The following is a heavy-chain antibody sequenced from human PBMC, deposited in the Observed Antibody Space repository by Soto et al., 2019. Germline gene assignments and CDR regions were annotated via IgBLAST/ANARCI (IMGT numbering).Heavy chain of an antibody. J-gene: IGHJ4*02. V-gene: IGHV1-69*12. CDR3: ASGIQLWLRRINNGYSG. D-gene: IGHD5-18*01. Sequence: QVQLVQSGAEVKKPESSVKVSCKAPGGTFSTYAISWVRQAPGQGLEWMGGIIPMFGTANYAQRFKDRVTNTADESTHTGYMELSSLRSEDTAVYFCASGIQLWLRRINNGYSGWGQGTLVTVSS. CDR1: GGTFSTYA. CDR2: IIPMFGTA.